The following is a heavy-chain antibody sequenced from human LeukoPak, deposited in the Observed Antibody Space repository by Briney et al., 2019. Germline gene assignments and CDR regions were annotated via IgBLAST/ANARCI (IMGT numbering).Heavy chain of an antibody. Sequence: SETLSLTCAVSGGSFSGYYWSWIRQPPGKGLEWIGEINHSGSTNYNPSLTSRVTISVDTSKNTFSLKLSSVTAADTAVYYCARGSPRGSSSRFDPWGQGTLVTVSS. J-gene: IGHJ5*02. CDR3: ARGSPRGSSSRFDP. CDR1: GGSFSGYY. CDR2: INHSGST. V-gene: IGHV4-34*01. D-gene: IGHD6-6*01.